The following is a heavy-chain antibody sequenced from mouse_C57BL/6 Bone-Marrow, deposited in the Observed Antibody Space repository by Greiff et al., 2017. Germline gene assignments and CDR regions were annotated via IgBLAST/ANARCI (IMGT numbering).Heavy chain of an antibody. CDR2: IDPEDGDT. CDR3: TTIGDSSPYYAMDY. Sequence: EVQLQQSGAELVRPGASVKLSCTASGFNIKDYYMHWVKQRPEQGLEWIGRIDPEDGDTEYAPKFQGKATMTADTSSNTAYLQLSSLTSEDTAVYYCTTIGDSSPYYAMDYWGLGTSVTVSS. V-gene: IGHV14-1*01. D-gene: IGHD3-3*01. CDR1: GFNIKDYY. J-gene: IGHJ4*01.